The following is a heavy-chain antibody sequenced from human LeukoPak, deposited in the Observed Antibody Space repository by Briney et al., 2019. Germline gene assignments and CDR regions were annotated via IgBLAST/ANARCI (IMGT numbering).Heavy chain of an antibody. CDR1: GLPLRSYA. J-gene: IGHJ4*02. D-gene: IGHD5-18*01. V-gene: IGHV3-30*16. CDR3: ASDTAMVSFDY. Sequence: GGSLSLSCAASGLPLRSYAMHGPPHAPGKTREWVADISYDGNNKYYADSVKSRYTISRDNSKNTLYLQMNSLRGEDTALYYCASDTAMVSFDYWGQGTLVTVSS. CDR2: ISYDGNNK.